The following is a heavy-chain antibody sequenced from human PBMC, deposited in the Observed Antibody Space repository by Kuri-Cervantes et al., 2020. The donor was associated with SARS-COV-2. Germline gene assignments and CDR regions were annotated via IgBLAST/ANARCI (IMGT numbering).Heavy chain of an antibody. Sequence: SETLSLTCTVSGGSITSNYNWGWIRQPPGKGLEWIGTISYSGHTYYNPSLKSRVAMFIDTSKNQFSLKLYSLTAADTSVYYCARHMHKSNPGDAFDISGRGTLVTVSS. J-gene: IGHJ3*02. CDR3: ARHMHKSNPGDAFDI. D-gene: IGHD1-14*01. CDR1: GGSITSNYN. V-gene: IGHV4-39*01. CDR2: ISYSGHT.